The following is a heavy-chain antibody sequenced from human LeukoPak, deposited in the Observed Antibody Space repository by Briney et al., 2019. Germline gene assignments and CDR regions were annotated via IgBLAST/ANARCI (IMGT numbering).Heavy chain of an antibody. CDR2: ISGSGGST. D-gene: IGHD1-26*01. Sequence: GGSLRLSCAASGFTFSSYAMSWVRQAPGKGLEWVSAISGSGGSTYYADSVKGRFTISRDNSKNTLYLQVNSLRAEDTAVYYCARNGRSWNYYYYMDVWGKGTTVTVSS. J-gene: IGHJ6*03. V-gene: IGHV3-23*01. CDR3: ARNGRSWNYYYYMDV. CDR1: GFTFSSYA.